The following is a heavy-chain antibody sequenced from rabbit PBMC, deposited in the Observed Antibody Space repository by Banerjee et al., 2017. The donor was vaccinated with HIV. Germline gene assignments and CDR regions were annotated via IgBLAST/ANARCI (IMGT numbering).Heavy chain of an antibody. CDR3: ARDLDGVIGWNFGW. Sequence: QSLEESGGDLVKPGASLTLTCTASGFSFSSNEYMCWVRQAPGKGLEWISCIAGDSSGFTYAATWAKGRFTCSKTSSTTVTLQMTSLTVADTATYFCARDLDGVIGWNFGWWGPGTLVTVS. CDR2: IAGDSSGFT. CDR1: GFSFSSNEY. D-gene: IGHD4-1*01. V-gene: IGHV1S40*01. J-gene: IGHJ4*01.